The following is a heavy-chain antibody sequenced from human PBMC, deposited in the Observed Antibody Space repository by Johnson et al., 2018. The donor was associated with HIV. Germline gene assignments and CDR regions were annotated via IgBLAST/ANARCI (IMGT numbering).Heavy chain of an antibody. CDR1: GFTFRSYG. Sequence: QVQLVESGGGVVQPGGSLRLSCAASGFTFRSYGMHWVRQAPGKGLEWVAVIWYDGSNKYYADSVKGRFTISRDNSKNTLYLQMNSLGAEDTAVYYCARSVDYGDSLCAFDIWGQGTMVTVSS. J-gene: IGHJ3*02. V-gene: IGHV3-33*01. CDR3: ARSVDYGDSLCAFDI. D-gene: IGHD4-17*01. CDR2: IWYDGSNK.